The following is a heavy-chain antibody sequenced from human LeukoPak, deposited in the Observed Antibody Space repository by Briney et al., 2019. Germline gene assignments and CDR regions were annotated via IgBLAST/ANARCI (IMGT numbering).Heavy chain of an antibody. J-gene: IGHJ4*02. V-gene: IGHV4-34*01. CDR2: INHSGST. CDR1: GGSFSGYY. CDR3: ARVGVLDTPMPIHYFDY. D-gene: IGHD5-18*01. Sequence: SETLSLTCAVYGGSFSGYYWSWIRQPPGKGLEWIGEINHSGSTNYNPSLKSRVTISVDTSKNQFSLKLSSVTAADTAVYYCARVGVLDTPMPIHYFDYWGQGTLVTVSS.